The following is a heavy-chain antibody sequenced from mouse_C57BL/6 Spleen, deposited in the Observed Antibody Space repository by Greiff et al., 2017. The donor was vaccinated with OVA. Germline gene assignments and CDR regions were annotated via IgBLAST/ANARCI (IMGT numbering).Heavy chain of an antibody. D-gene: IGHD1-1*01. CDR1: GYTFTSYW. CDR2: IHPNSGST. J-gene: IGHJ4*01. CDR3: ARVYGSSYWGDY. V-gene: IGHV1-64*01. Sequence: QVQLQQPGAELVKPGASVKLSCKASGYTFTSYWMHWVKQRPGQGLEWIGMIHPNSGSTNYNEKFKSKATLTVDKSSSTAYMQLSSLTSEDSAVDYCARVYGSSYWGDYWGQGTSVTVSS.